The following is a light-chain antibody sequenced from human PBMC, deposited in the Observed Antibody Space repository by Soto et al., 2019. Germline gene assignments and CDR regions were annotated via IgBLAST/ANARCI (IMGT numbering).Light chain of an antibody. CDR1: QSVSNN. CDR3: QQYSSWPFT. J-gene: IGKJ3*01. V-gene: IGKV3-15*01. Sequence: EIVLTQSPATLSVFPGEKATLSCGASQSVSNNLAWYHQKPGQAPRPLIYGASTRATCVPARFSGSGSGTEFTLTISSLQSEDSAIYYCQQYSSWPFTFGPGTKVAIE. CDR2: GAS.